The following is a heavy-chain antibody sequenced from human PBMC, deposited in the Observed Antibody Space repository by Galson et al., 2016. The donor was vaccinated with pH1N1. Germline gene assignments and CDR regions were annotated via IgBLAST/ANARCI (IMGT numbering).Heavy chain of an antibody. V-gene: IGHV3-33*01. Sequence: RLSCAASGLIFKNFAMHWVRQAPGKGLEWVAFIWMDGTGQKHADSVKGRFIISRDNSKNTLYLQMNSLGDEDTAIYYCTTDADDPMDVWGIGTTVTVSP. CDR2: IWMDGTGQ. D-gene: IGHD3-16*01. CDR3: TTDADDPMDV. CDR1: GLIFKNFA. J-gene: IGHJ6*04.